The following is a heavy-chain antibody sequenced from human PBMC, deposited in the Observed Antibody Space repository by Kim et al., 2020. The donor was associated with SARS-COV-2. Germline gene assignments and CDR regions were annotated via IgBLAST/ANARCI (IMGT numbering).Heavy chain of an antibody. J-gene: IGHJ6*02. V-gene: IGHV3-15*01. D-gene: IGHD3-10*01. Sequence: APVKGRFTISRDDSKNTLYLQMNSLKTEDTAVYYCTSDYGSGDYYYGMDVWGQGTTVTVSS. CDR3: TSDYGSGDYYYGMDV.